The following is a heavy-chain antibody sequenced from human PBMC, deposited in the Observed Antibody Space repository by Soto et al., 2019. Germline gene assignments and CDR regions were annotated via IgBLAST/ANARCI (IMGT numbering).Heavy chain of an antibody. CDR2: IYHSGIT. Sequence: QVQLQESGPGLVKPSGTLSLTCAVSGGSISSSNWWSWVRQPPGKGLEWIGEIYHSGITNYNPSLKSRGPLAVAKAKAPFSLTMRPVTAAGTPVYYCARVGGGYYYRMAVWGQGPTVPVSS. J-gene: IGHJ6*02. CDR1: GGSISSSNW. D-gene: IGHD3-16*01. V-gene: IGHV4-4*02. CDR3: ARVGGGYYYRMAV.